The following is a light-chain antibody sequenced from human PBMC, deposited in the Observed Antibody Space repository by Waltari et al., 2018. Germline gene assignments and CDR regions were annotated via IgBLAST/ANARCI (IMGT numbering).Light chain of an antibody. CDR3: ASFISGSTSSVL. J-gene: IGLJ3*02. CDR1: SSDIGAFNY. V-gene: IGLV2-14*03. Sequence: QSALTQPASVSGSPGQSITISCTGTSSDIGAFNYVSWYQQHPGKAPKVLICDVTNRPSGVSYRFSGSKSGNTSSLTISGLQAEDEAYYHCASFISGSTSSVLFGGGTKLTVL. CDR2: DVT.